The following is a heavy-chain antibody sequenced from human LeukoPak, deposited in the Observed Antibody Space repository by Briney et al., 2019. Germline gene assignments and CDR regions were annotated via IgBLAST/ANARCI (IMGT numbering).Heavy chain of an antibody. CDR2: IRFDGSNK. CDR3: KNPPPLCDIVATIFQY. V-gene: IGHV3-30*02. D-gene: IGHD5-12*01. Sequence: GGSLRLSCAASGFTFSNYGVHWVRQAPGKGLEWVSFIRFDGSNKYYADSVKGRFTISRDSSKNTLYLQMNSLRAEDTAVYYCKNPPPLCDIVATIFQYWGQGTLVTVSS. CDR1: GFTFSNYG. J-gene: IGHJ4*02.